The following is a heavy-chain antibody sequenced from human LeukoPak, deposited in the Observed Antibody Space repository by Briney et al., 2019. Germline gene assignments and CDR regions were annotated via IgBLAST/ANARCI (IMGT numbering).Heavy chain of an antibody. D-gene: IGHD1-26*01. J-gene: IGHJ3*02. CDR1: GYTFTNFG. Sequence: ASVKVSCKASGYTFTNFGINWVRQAPGQGLEWVGWINTNTGNPTYVQGFAGRFVFSLDTSVNTAYLQINSLKAEDTAVYYCARDPLLRAFDIWGQGTMVTVSS. CDR2: INTNTGNP. V-gene: IGHV7-4-1*02. CDR3: ARDPLLRAFDI.